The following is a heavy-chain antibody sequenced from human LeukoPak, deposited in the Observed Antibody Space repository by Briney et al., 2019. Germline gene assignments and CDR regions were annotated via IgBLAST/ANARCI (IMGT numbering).Heavy chain of an antibody. V-gene: IGHV3-21*01. J-gene: IGHJ5*02. CDR1: GFTFSNYG. CDR2: ISSSSSYI. D-gene: IGHD6-19*01. CDR3: ARESVAGTGWFDP. Sequence: GGSLRLSCAASGFTFSNYGMHWVRQAPGKGLEWVSSISSSSSYIYYADSVKGRFTISRDNAKNSLYLQMNSLRAEDTAVYYCARESVAGTGWFDPWGQGTLVTVSS.